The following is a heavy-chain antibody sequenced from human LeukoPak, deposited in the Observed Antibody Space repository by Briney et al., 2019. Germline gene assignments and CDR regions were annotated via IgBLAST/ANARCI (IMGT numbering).Heavy chain of an antibody. D-gene: IGHD2-2*01. CDR2: ISNSGGGT. V-gene: IGHV3-23*01. CDR3: ATDPNWMPGS. CDR1: GXTFSNYA. Sequence: GGSLRLSCAASGXTFSNYAMTWVRLAPGKGQEWVSGISNSGGGTYYADSVKGRFTISRDNSKNTMYLQMNSLRAEDTAIYYCATDPNWMPGSWGQGDPGHRLL. J-gene: IGHJ5*02.